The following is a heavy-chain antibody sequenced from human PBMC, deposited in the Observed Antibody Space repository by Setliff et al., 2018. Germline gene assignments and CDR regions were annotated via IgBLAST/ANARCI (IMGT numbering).Heavy chain of an antibody. CDR1: GGSISSRTYY. CDR2: TYTSWST. D-gene: IGHD3-3*01. CDR3: ARVSGFLYVDV. J-gene: IGHJ6*03. V-gene: IGHV4-61*09. Sequence: PSETLSLTCNVSGGSISSRTYYWSWIRQPAGKGLEWIGHTYTSWSTNYNPSLKSRVTMSVDTTKNQFSLKLTSVTAADTAVYYCARVSGFLYVDVWGKGTTVTVS.